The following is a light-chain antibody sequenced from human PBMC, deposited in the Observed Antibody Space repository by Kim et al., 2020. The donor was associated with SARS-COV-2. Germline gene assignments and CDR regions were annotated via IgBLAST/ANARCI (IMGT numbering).Light chain of an antibody. Sequence: DIQMTQSPPSLSASVGDRVRITCRASEGISNFVAWFQQKPGKPPKSLIYAASSLLSGVSSKFSGSGSGTDFTLTINNLQPEDFATYYCQQYKSHPPTLGLGTKLEI. CDR1: EGISNF. CDR2: AAS. J-gene: IGKJ2*01. CDR3: QQYKSHPPT. V-gene: IGKV1-16*02.